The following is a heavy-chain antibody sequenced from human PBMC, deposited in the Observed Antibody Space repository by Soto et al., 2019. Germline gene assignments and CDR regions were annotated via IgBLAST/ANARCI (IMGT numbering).Heavy chain of an antibody. J-gene: IGHJ6*02. V-gene: IGHV3-43*02. CDR2: ISGDGGST. CDR3: AKSVNWGKRYYYYGMDV. Sequence: GESLKISCAASGFTFDDYAMHWVRQAPGKGLEWVSLISGDGGSTYYADSVKGRFTISRDNSKNSLYLQMNSLRTEDTALYYCAKSVNWGKRYYYYGMDVWGQGTTVTVSS. D-gene: IGHD7-27*01. CDR1: GFTFDDYA.